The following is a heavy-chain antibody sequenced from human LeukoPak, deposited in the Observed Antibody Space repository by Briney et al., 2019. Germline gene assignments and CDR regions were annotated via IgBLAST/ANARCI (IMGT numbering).Heavy chain of an antibody. V-gene: IGHV3-23*01. J-gene: IGHJ4*02. Sequence: GGSLRLSCAVSGFTFSNYVMTWVRQAPGKGLEWVSYISPSGGSTYYADSVKGRFTVSRDNSKNTLYLQMNSLRAEDTAVYYCAKGRSSSSRSPFDYWGQGTLVTVSS. CDR3: AKGRSSSSRSPFDY. CDR1: GFTFSNYV. CDR2: ISPSGGST. D-gene: IGHD6-6*01.